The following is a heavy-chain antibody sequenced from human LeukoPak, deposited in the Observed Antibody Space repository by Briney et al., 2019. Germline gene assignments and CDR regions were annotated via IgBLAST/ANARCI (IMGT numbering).Heavy chain of an antibody. J-gene: IGHJ6*02. CDR2: ISSNGGST. CDR1: GFTFSSYA. Sequence: GGSLRLSCSASGFTFSSYAMHWVRQAPGKGLEYVSAISSNGGSTYYADSVKGRFTISRDNSKNTLYLQMSSLRAEDTAVYYCVKGIAPGTLGGSYYDYYYYGMDVWGQGTTATVSS. CDR3: VKGIAPGTLGGSYYDYYYYGMDV. V-gene: IGHV3-64D*06. D-gene: IGHD1-26*01.